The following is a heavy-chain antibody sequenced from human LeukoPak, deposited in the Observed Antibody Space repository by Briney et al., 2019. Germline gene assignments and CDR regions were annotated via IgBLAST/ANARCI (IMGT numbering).Heavy chain of an antibody. CDR1: GYSFINYW. CDR3: ARQKQLWSDY. CDR2: IYPGDFDT. Sequence: GESLKISCEGSGYSFINYWVGWVRQMPGKGLEWMGIIYPGDFDTRYSPTFQGQVTISADKSINTAYLQWSSLKASDTAMYYCARQKQLWSDYWGQGTLVTVSS. J-gene: IGHJ4*02. V-gene: IGHV5-51*01. D-gene: IGHD5-18*01.